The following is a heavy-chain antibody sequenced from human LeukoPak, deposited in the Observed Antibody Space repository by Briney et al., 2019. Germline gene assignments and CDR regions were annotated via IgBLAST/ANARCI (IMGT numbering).Heavy chain of an antibody. CDR2: IAYDGSRA. CDR3: TRYNNDHFDY. D-gene: IGHD1-14*01. J-gene: IGHJ4*02. V-gene: IGHV3-33*01. CDR1: GFTFGGYG. Sequence: GGSLRLSCAGSGFTFGGYGMHWFRQTPGKGLEWVAVIAYDGSRAFYAGSVKGRFTISRDNSKNTMSVQMDDLRAEDTAVYYCTRYNNDHFDYWGQGTLVTVTS.